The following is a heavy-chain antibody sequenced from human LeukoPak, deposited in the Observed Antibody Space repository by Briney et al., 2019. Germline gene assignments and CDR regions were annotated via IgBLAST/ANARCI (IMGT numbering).Heavy chain of an antibody. D-gene: IGHD3-3*01. CDR2: ISSSSSYI. CDR3: ARDRTGYYDLLGGDMDV. CDR1: GFTFSSYS. V-gene: IGHV3-21*01. Sequence: GGSLRLSCAASGFTFSSYSMNWVRQAPGKGLEWVSSISSSSSYIYYADSVKGRFTISRDNAKNSLYLQMNSLRAEDTAVYYCARDRTGYYDLLGGDMDVWGKGTTVTVSS. J-gene: IGHJ6*03.